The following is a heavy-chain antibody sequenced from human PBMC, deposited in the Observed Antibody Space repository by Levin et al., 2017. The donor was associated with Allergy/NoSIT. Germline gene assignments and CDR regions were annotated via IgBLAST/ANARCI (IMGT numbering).Heavy chain of an antibody. J-gene: IGHJ3*02. CDR3: AKTPGIPSGWWAFDI. Sequence: PTGGSLRLSCAASGFTFSSYAMSWVRQAPGKGLQWVSAISGSGGSTYYADSVKGRFTISRDNSKNTLYLQMNSLRAEDTAVYYCAKTPGIPSGWWAFDIWGQGTMVTVSS. V-gene: IGHV3-23*01. CDR1: GFTFSSYA. CDR2: ISGSGGST. D-gene: IGHD6-19*01.